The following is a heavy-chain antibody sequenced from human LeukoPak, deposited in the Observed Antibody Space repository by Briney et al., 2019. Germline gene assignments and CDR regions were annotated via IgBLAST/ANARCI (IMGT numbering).Heavy chain of an antibody. V-gene: IGHV4-39*01. Sequence: SETLALTCNVSGASISSGRNYWGWIRQSPGKGLEWIASIYYSGSSSYNPSLQSRVSISVDTSKNQFSLRLSSLIAADTAVYYCARPGVGSGRYGAFDIWGQGTMVTVSS. CDR1: GASISSGRNY. D-gene: IGHD5-18*01. CDR2: IYYSGSS. CDR3: ARPGVGSGRYGAFDI. J-gene: IGHJ3*02.